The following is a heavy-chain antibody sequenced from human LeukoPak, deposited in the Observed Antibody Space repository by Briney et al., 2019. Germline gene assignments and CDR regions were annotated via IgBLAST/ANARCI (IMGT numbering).Heavy chain of an antibody. CDR1: GFTFSSYW. J-gene: IGHJ4*02. CDR3: ATRRVITIFGVVINAGIFDY. Sequence: GRSLRLSCAASGFTFSSYWMSWVRQAPGKGLEWVANIKQDGSEKYYVDSVKGRFTISRDNAKNSLFLQMNSLRAEDTAVYYCATRRVITIFGVVINAGIFDYWGQGTLVTVSS. CDR2: IKQDGSEK. V-gene: IGHV3-7*01. D-gene: IGHD3-3*01.